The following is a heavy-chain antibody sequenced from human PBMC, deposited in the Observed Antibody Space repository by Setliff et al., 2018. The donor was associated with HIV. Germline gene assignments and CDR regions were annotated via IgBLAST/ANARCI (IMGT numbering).Heavy chain of an antibody. D-gene: IGHD2-21*01. CDR3: VRERRTPSYSTSSGRTYQYNMDV. J-gene: IGHJ6*03. V-gene: IGHV4-4*02. Sequence: SETLSLTCAVSGGFFSSTNWWGWVRQSPGKVLEWIGEIYHTGSANYNPSLTGRVIISGDKSKNQFSLKLKSLTAADTALYYCVRERRTPSYSTSSGRTYQYNMDVWGKGTTVTVSS. CDR1: GGFFSSTNW. CDR2: IYHTGSA.